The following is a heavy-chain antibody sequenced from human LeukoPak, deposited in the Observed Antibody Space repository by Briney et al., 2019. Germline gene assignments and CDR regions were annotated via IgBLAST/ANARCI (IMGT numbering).Heavy chain of an antibody. D-gene: IGHD2-15*01. V-gene: IGHV3-33*01. J-gene: IGHJ4*02. Sequence: GGSLRLSCAASGFIFSSYGMHWVRQAPGKGLEWVAVIWYDGSNKYYADSVKGRFTISRDNSKNTLYLQMNSLRAEDTAVYYCARDRYCSGGSCTFFDYWGQGTLVTVSS. CDR3: ARDRYCSGGSCTFFDY. CDR2: IWYDGSNK. CDR1: GFIFSSYG.